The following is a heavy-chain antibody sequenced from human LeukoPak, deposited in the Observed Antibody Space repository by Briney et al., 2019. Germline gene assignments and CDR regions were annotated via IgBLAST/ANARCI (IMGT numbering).Heavy chain of an antibody. CDR3: AKDAEGGPSTH. Sequence: GGSLRLSCAASGFTFSTYAMNWVRQAPGKGLEWVSAISGSGGSTFYADSVKGRFTISRDNSKNTLFLQMSSLRAEDTAMYYCAKDAEGGPSTHWGQGTLVTVSS. D-gene: IGHD1-1*01. CDR1: GFTFSTYA. V-gene: IGHV3-23*01. J-gene: IGHJ4*02. CDR2: ISGSGGST.